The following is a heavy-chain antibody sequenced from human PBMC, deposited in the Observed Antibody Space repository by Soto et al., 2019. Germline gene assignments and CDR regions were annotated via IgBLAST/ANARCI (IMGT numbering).Heavy chain of an antibody. D-gene: IGHD4-17*01. CDR3: ARVSSTGIDYGDSKPYWYFDL. V-gene: IGHV1-69*01. CDR1: GGTFSSYA. J-gene: IGHJ2*01. Sequence: QVQLVQSGAEVKKPGSSVKVSCKASGGTFSSYAISWVRQAPGQGLECMGGITPLFGTANYAQQFQGRVTITADESTRTAYMELSSLRSEDTAVYYCARVSSTGIDYGDSKPYWYFDLWGRGTLVTVSS. CDR2: ITPLFGTA.